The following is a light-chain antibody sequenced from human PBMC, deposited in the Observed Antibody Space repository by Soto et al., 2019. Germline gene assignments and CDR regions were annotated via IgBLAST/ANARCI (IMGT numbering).Light chain of an antibody. CDR1: SSNIGSNY. Sequence: QSVLTQPPSASGTPGQSVTISCSGISSNIGSNYVYWYQQLPGTAPKLLIYRNNQRPSGVPDRFSGSKSGTSASLAISGLRSEDEADYYCAAWDDSLSGLYVFGTGTKVTVL. CDR3: AAWDDSLSGLYV. J-gene: IGLJ1*01. CDR2: RNN. V-gene: IGLV1-47*01.